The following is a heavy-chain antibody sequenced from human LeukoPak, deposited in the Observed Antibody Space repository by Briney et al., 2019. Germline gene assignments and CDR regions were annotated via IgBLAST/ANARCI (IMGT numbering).Heavy chain of an antibody. V-gene: IGHV4-59*01. Sequence: SETLCLTCTVSGGSISSYYWSWIRQPPGKGLEWIGYIYYSGSTNYNPSLKSRVTISVDTSKNQFSLKLSSVTAADTAVYYCARAYGSGSYSGRGWFDPWGQGTLVTVSS. J-gene: IGHJ5*02. CDR1: GGSISSYY. CDR2: IYYSGST. D-gene: IGHD3-10*01. CDR3: ARAYGSGSYSGRGWFDP.